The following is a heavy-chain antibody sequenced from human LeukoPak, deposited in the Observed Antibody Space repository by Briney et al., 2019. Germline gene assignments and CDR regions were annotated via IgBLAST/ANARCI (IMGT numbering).Heavy chain of an antibody. D-gene: IGHD3-22*01. J-gene: IGHJ4*02. CDR3: ARTFYYDRSGYYYAY. CDR1: GGSFSDYY. CDR2: INHSGST. Sequence: SETPSLTCAVYGGSFSDYYWGWIRRPPGKGLEWIGEINHSGSTNYNPSLKSRVTISVDTSKNQFSLRVSSVTAADTALYYCARTFYYDRSGYYYAYWGQGTPVTVSS. V-gene: IGHV4-34*01.